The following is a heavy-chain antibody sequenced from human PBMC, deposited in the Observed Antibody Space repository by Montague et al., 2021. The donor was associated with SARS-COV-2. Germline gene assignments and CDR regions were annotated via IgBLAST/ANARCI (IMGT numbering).Heavy chain of an antibody. CDR1: GGSISSYY. CDR3: ASQEVDTAMDRNYYYYGMDV. J-gene: IGHJ6*02. V-gene: IGHV4-59*01. D-gene: IGHD5-18*01. Sequence: SETLSLTRTLSGGSISSYYWSWIRQPPGKGLEWIGYIYYSGSTNXNPSRKSRVTISVDTSKNQFSLELSSVTAADTAVYYCASQEVDTAMDRNYYYYGMDVWGQGTTVTVSS. CDR2: IYYSGST.